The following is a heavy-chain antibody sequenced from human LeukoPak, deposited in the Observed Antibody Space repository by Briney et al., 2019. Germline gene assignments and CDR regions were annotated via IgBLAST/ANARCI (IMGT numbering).Heavy chain of an antibody. V-gene: IGHV3-23*01. CDR2: IGGRGGST. CDR3: GKEGGA. J-gene: IGHJ5*02. CDR1: GFRFSDYT. Sequence: GRSLRLSCAASGFRFSDYTMTWVRQAPGKGPEWVSAIGGRGGSTYYADSLGGRFTISRDNSQDMVYLQMNSLKVEDTATYYCGKEGGAWGQGTKVTVSS. D-gene: IGHD3-16*01.